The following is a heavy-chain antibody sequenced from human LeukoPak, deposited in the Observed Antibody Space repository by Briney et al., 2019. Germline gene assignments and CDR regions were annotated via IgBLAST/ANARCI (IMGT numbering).Heavy chain of an antibody. J-gene: IGHJ4*02. Sequence: PSETLSLTCSVSGGSISSNNYYWGWIRQSPGKGLEWIASLYYSGSFYYNPSLKSRVTISVDTSKNHFSLKVTSVTAADTAVYYCASHPLYCNSTSCLEYWGQGTLVTVSS. CDR1: GGSISSNNYY. D-gene: IGHD2-2*01. CDR3: ASHPLYCNSTSCLEY. CDR2: LYYSGSF. V-gene: IGHV4-39*07.